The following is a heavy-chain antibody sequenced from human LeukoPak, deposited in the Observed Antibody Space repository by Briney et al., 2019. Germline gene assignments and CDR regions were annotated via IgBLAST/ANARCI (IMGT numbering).Heavy chain of an antibody. Sequence: GLEWIGRMYNGGTTINYSPSLKSRVTISVDTSKNQFSLNVTSVTAADTAVYYCARSTNRLDSWGQGTLVTVSS. CDR3: ARSTNRLDS. D-gene: IGHD1-14*01. CDR2: MYNGGTT. J-gene: IGHJ4*02. V-gene: IGHV4-61*02.